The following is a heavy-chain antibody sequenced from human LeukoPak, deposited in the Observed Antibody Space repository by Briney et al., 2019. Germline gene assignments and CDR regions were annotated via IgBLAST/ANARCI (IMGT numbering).Heavy chain of an antibody. D-gene: IGHD5-24*01. CDR2: INPNSGGT. V-gene: IGHV1-2*02. J-gene: IGHJ6*03. CDR3: ARAGERDGYNEYYYYYMDV. Sequence: ASVKVSCKASGYTFTGYYMHWVRQAPGQGLEWMGWINPNSGGTNYAQKFQGRVTMTRDTSISTAYMELSSLRSEDTAVYYCARAGERDGYNEYYYYYMDVWGKGTTVTVSS. CDR1: GYTFTGYY.